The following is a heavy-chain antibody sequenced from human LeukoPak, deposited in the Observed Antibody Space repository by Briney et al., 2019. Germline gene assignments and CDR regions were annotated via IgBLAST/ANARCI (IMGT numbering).Heavy chain of an antibody. Sequence: GGSLRLSCAASGFTFSSYAMSWVRQAPGKGLEWVSAISGSGGSTYYADSVKGRFTISRDNSKNTLYLQMNSLRAEDTAVYYCAKDSGDIVVVPAAYYFDYWGQGTLVTVSS. J-gene: IGHJ4*02. D-gene: IGHD2-2*01. CDR2: ISGSGGST. CDR3: AKDSGDIVVVPAAYYFDY. V-gene: IGHV3-23*01. CDR1: GFTFSSYA.